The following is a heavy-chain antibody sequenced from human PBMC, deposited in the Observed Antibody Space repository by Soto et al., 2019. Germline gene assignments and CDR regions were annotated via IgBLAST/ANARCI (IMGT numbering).Heavy chain of an antibody. V-gene: IGHV4-31*03. CDR1: GGSISSGGYY. J-gene: IGHJ3*02. CDR2: IYYSGST. D-gene: IGHD2-2*01. CDR3: ARRIGDIVVVPAANDAFDI. Sequence: SETLSLTCTVSGGSISSGGYYWSWIRQHPGKGLEWIGYIYYSGSTYYNPSLKSRVTISVDTSKNQFSLKLSSVTAADTAVYYCARRIGDIVVVPAANDAFDIWGQGTMVTVSS.